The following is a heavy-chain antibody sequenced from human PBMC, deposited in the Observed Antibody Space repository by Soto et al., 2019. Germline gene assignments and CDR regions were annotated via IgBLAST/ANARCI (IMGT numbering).Heavy chain of an antibody. CDR2: ISGSNGRT. J-gene: IGHJ3*02. CDR3: ARDWQEFSLLGTFDI. V-gene: IGHV1-18*01. D-gene: IGHD3-16*02. Sequence: QVQLVQSGAEVKKPGASVKVSCKSSGYTFTTYGISWVRQAPGQGLEWMGWISGSNGRTNYAQKFQGRVTRTTDTSTCTAYRELRGLKSDDTAVYYCARDWQEFSLLGTFDIWGQGTMVTVSS. CDR1: GYTFTTYG.